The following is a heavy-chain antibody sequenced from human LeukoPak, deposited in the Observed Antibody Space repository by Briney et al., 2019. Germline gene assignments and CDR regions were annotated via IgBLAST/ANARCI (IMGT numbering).Heavy chain of an antibody. Sequence: GGSLRLSCAASGSTFSTYWMGWVRQAPGKGLEWVAKIKPDGSEKDHVDSVKGRFTISRDNARNSLYLQMNTLRAEDTAVYYCARAIAAVDNRYFDYWGQGTLVTVSS. D-gene: IGHD6-13*01. CDR2: IKPDGSEK. CDR1: GSTFSTYW. CDR3: ARAIAAVDNRYFDY. V-gene: IGHV3-7*03. J-gene: IGHJ4*02.